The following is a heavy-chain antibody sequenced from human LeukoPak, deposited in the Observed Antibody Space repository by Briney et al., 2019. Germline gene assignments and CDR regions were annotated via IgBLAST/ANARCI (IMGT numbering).Heavy chain of an antibody. J-gene: IGHJ6*03. D-gene: IGHD2-2*01. V-gene: IGHV4-39*01. CDR2: IYYSGST. CDR3: ATSRSVVVPPDYYYYYYMDV. CDR1: GGSISSSSYY. Sequence: SETLSLTCTVSGGSISSSSYYWDWIRQPPGKGLEWIGSIYYSGSTYYTPSLKSRVTISLDTSKNHFSLKLSSVPAADTAVYYCATSRSVVVPPDYYYYYYMDVWGKGTTVTVSS.